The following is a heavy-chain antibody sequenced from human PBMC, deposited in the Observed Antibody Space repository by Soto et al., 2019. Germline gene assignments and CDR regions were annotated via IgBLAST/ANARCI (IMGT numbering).Heavy chain of an antibody. CDR2: INHSRST. J-gene: IGHJ6*02. CDR1: GGSLSDYY. CDR3: ARTPRAVAGTAGMDV. D-gene: IGHD6-19*01. Sequence: QVQLQQWGAGLLKSSETLSLTCAVYGGSLSDYYWSWIRQPPGKGLEWIGEINHSRSTNYNPSLKSRVTISVDTSKNQFSLKVSSVTAADTALYYCARTPRAVAGTAGMDVWGQGTTVTVSS. V-gene: IGHV4-34*01.